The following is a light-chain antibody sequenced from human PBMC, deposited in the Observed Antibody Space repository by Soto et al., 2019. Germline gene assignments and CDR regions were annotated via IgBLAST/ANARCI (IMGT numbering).Light chain of an antibody. V-gene: IGLV1-40*01. CDR3: QSYDVSLSGYVV. CDR1: SSNIGAGYD. CDR2: GNS. J-gene: IGLJ2*01. Sequence: QPVLTQPPSVSGAPGQRVTISCTGSSSNIGAGYDVHWYQQLPGTAPKLLIYGNSNRPSGVPDRFSGSKSGTSVSLAITGLQAEDEAAYYCQSYDVSLSGYVVFGGGTQLTVL.